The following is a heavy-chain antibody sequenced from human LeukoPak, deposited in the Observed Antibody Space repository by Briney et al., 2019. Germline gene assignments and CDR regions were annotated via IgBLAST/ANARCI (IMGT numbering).Heavy chain of an antibody. CDR3: ARRSSIAPRLFDY. D-gene: IGHD6-6*01. CDR2: IYPGDSDT. J-gene: IGHJ4*02. V-gene: IGHV5-51*01. Sequence: GESLKISCKGSGYNFTNYWTDWVRQMPGKGLEWMGIIYPGDSDTRYSPSFQGQVTFSADESISTAYLQWSSLKASDTAIYYCARRSSIAPRLFDYWGQGTLVTVSS. CDR1: GYNFTNYW.